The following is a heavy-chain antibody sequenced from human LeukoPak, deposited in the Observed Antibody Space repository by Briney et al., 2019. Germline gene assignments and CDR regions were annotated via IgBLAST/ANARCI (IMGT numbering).Heavy chain of an antibody. CDR2: IKQDGSEK. Sequence: PGGSLRLSCAASGFTFSGSAMSWVRQAPGKGLEWVANIKQDGSEKYYVDSVKGRFTISRDNAKNSLYLQMNSLRAEDTAVYYCARDRPPYYDFWSGYTDLDYWGQGTLVTVSS. D-gene: IGHD3-3*01. J-gene: IGHJ4*02. CDR1: GFTFSGSA. V-gene: IGHV3-7*01. CDR3: ARDRPPYYDFWSGYTDLDY.